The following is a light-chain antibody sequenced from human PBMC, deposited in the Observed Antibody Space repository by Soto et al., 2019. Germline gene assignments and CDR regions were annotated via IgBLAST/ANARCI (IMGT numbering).Light chain of an antibody. CDR1: QSVSSSY. V-gene: IGKV3-20*01. CDR3: QQYGSSQWT. J-gene: IGKJ1*01. Sequence: EIVLTQSPGTLSLSPGERATLSCRASQSVSSSYLAWYQQKPGQAPRLLIYGASSRATGIPDRFSGSGSGTDFTLTISRLVPEDFAVYYCQQYGSSQWTFSQGTKVEIK. CDR2: GAS.